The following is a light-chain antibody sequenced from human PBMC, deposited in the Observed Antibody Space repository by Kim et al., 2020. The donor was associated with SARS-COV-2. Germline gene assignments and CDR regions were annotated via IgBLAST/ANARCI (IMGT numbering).Light chain of an antibody. V-gene: IGLV3-19*01. CDR3: NSRDSSGNHLV. Sequence: ALGQTDRITCQGDSLRSYYASWYQQKPGQAHVLVIYGKNNRHSGIPDRFSGSSSGNTASLTITGAQAEDEADYYCNSRDSSGNHLVFGGGTQLTVL. CDR2: GKN. CDR1: SLRSYY. J-gene: IGLJ2*01.